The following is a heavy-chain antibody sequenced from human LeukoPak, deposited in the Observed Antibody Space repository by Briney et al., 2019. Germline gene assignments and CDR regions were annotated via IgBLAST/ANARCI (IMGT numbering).Heavy chain of an antibody. CDR2: IYYSGST. Sequence: PSETLSLTCTVSGGSISSSSYYWGWIRQPPGKGLKWIGSIYYSGSTYYNPSLKSRVTISVDTSANHFSLKVSSVTAADTAVYYCARDAIDSNYFDFWGQGTLVTVSS. CDR3: ARDAIDSNYFDF. D-gene: IGHD4-11*01. V-gene: IGHV4-39*07. CDR1: GGSISSSSYY. J-gene: IGHJ4*02.